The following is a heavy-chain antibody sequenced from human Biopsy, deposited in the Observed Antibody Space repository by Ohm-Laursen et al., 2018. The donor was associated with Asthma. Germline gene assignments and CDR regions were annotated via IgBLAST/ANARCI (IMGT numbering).Heavy chain of an antibody. V-gene: IGHV3-33*05. D-gene: IGHD3-9*01. Sequence: SLRLSCAASGFTFSSYGMDWVRQAPGKGLEWVALMSYDGSIKDYADSVKGRFAISRDNSMNTLYLHMNSLRVEDTAVYYCSRDTLGYYFDIWGQGTQVTVSS. CDR1: GFTFSSYG. CDR2: MSYDGSIK. CDR3: SRDTLGYYFDI. J-gene: IGHJ4*02.